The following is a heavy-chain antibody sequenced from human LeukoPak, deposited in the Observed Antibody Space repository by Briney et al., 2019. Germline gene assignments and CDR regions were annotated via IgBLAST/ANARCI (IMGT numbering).Heavy chain of an antibody. D-gene: IGHD3-10*01. Sequence: GASVKVSCKASGGTFSSYAIGWVRQAPGQGLEWMGGIIPIFGTANYAQKFQGRVTITADKSTSTAYMELSSLRSEDTAVYYCAKDVAYGSDYWGQGTLVTVSS. CDR3: AKDVAYGSDY. CDR1: GGTFSSYA. J-gene: IGHJ4*02. CDR2: IIPIFGTA. V-gene: IGHV1-69*06.